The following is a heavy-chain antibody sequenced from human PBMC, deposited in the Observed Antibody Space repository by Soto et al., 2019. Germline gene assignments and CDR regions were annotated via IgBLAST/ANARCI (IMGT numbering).Heavy chain of an antibody. D-gene: IGHD4-17*01. Sequence: GGSLRLSCAASGFTYSSYSMNWVRQAPGKGLEWVSYICSSSSTEYYPDSVKGRFTISRDNAKNSLYLQMNSLRAEDTAVYYCARDVWSTTVTFRDYYGMDVWGQGTTVTVSS. J-gene: IGHJ6*02. CDR2: ICSSSSTE. V-gene: IGHV3-48*01. CDR1: GFTYSSYS. CDR3: ARDVWSTTVTFRDYYGMDV.